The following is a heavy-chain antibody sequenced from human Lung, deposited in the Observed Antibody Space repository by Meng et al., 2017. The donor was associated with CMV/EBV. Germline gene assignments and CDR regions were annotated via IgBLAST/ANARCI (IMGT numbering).Heavy chain of an antibody. J-gene: IGHJ4*02. CDR3: ARAGRRSGRIDY. CDR2: ISSSSSYI. V-gene: IGHV3-21*01. Sequence: ESXKISXAASGFTFSSYSMNWVRQAPGKGLEWVSSISSSSSYIYYADSVKGRFTISRDNAKNSLYLQMNSLRAEDTAVYYCARAGRRSGRIDYWGQGTLVXVSS. CDR1: GFTFSSYS. D-gene: IGHD3-3*01.